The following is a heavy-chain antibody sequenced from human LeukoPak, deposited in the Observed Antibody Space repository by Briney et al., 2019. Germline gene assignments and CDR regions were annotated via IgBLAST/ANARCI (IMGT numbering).Heavy chain of an antibody. J-gene: IGHJ4*02. CDR3: ATLRPYSSGWYEDY. Sequence: PGGSLRLSCAASGFTFSSYGMHWVRQAPGKGLEWVAVISYDGSNKYYADSVKGRFTISRDNAKNSLYLQMNSLRAEDTAVYYCATLRPYSSGWYEDYWGQGTLVTVSS. D-gene: IGHD6-19*01. CDR1: GFTFSSYG. CDR2: ISYDGSNK. V-gene: IGHV3-30*03.